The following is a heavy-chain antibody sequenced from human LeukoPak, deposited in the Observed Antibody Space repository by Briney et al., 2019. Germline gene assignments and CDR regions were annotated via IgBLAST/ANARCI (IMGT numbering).Heavy chain of an antibody. CDR3: ARARSNYGSVPYYFDY. J-gene: IGHJ4*02. CDR2: IKEDGSEK. V-gene: IGHV3-7*01. CDR1: GFTFNRSW. D-gene: IGHD3-10*01. Sequence: GGSLRLSCVASGFTFNRSWMSWVRQAPGKGLEWVANIKEDGSEKKYVDSVKGRFTISRVNAKNSVYLQMNSLRAEDTAVYYCARARSNYGSVPYYFDYWGQGTLVTVSS.